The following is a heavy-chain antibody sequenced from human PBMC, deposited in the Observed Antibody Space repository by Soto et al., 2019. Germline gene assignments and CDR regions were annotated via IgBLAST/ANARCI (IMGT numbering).Heavy chain of an antibody. CDR2: ISSSSSYI. CDR3: AVLWGGAAAQYYYYYGMDV. V-gene: IGHV3-21*01. D-gene: IGHD6-13*01. Sequence: VGSLRLSCAASGFTFSSYSMNWVRQAPGKGLEWVSSISSSSSYIYYADSVKGRFTISRDNAKNPLYLQMNSLRAEDTAVYYCAVLWGGAAAQYYYYYGMDVWGQGTTVTVSS. J-gene: IGHJ6*02. CDR1: GFTFSSYS.